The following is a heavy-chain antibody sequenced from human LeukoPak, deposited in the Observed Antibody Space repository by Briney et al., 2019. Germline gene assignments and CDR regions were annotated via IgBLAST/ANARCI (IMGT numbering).Heavy chain of an antibody. V-gene: IGHV1-2*02. CDR1: GYTFTGYY. J-gene: IGHJ4*02. CDR3: ARVRGYYDFWSCYYYFDY. Sequence: ASVKVSCKASGYTFTGYYMHWVRQAPGQGLEWMGWINPNSGGTNYAQKFQGRVTMTRDTSISTAYMELSRLRSDDTAVYYCARVRGYYDFWSCYYYFDYWGQGTLVTVSS. CDR2: INPNSGGT. D-gene: IGHD3-3*01.